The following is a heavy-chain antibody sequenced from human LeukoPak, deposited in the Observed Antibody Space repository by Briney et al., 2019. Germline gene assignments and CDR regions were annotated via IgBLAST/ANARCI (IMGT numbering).Heavy chain of an antibody. CDR2: IRGNSERT. V-gene: IGHV3-23*01. D-gene: IGHD6-19*01. Sequence: GGSLRLSCVASGFSFSAYAITWVRQAPGKGMEWVSAIRGNSERTYYADSVRGRFTISRDNSRDTSYLQISSLRVEDTAVYYCAREQSGTRGWYTVDYWGQGTLVAVSS. CDR1: GFSFSAYA. CDR3: AREQSGTRGWYTVDY. J-gene: IGHJ4*02.